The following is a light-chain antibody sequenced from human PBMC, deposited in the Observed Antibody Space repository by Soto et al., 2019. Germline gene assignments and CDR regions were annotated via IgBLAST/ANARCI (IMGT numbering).Light chain of an antibody. J-gene: IGKJ4*01. V-gene: IGKV1-5*01. CDR1: QSISSW. Sequence: IQLTQSPSSLSASVGDSVTITCRASQSISSWLAWYQQKLGRAPRLLIYDASSLESGVPSRFSGSGYGTEFTLTISSLQPDDFATYYCQQYNTYSSLTFGGGTKVDIK. CDR3: QQYNTYSSLT. CDR2: DAS.